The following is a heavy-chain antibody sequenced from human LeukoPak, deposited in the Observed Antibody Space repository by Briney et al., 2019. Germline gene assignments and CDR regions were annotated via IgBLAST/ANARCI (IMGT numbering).Heavy chain of an antibody. Sequence: PSQTLSLTCAVSGGSISSGGYSWSWIWQPPGKGLEWIGYIYHSGSTYYNPSLKSRVTISVDRSKNQFSLKLSSVTAADTAVYYCARAEDIAAAGPFDYWGQGTLVTVSS. CDR1: GGSISSGGYS. V-gene: IGHV4-30-2*01. J-gene: IGHJ4*02. CDR3: ARAEDIAAAGPFDY. CDR2: IYHSGST. D-gene: IGHD6-13*01.